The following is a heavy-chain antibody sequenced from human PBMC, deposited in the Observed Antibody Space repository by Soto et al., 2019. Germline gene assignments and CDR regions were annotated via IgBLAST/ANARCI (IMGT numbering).Heavy chain of an antibody. CDR1: GFTFSSYA. CDR2: ISYDGSNK. D-gene: IGHD6-13*01. CDR3: ARDGIAAAGTINYYYYYGMDV. Sequence: GGSLRLSCAASGFTFSSYAMHWVRQAPGKGLERVAVISYDGSNKYYADSVKGRFTISRDNSKNTLYLQMNSLRAEDTAVYYCARDGIAAAGTINYYYYYGMDVWGQGTTVTVSS. V-gene: IGHV3-30-3*01. J-gene: IGHJ6*02.